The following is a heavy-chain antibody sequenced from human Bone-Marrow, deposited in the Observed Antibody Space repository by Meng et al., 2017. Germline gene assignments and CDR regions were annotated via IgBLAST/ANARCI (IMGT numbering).Heavy chain of an antibody. D-gene: IGHD2-15*01. CDR3: AGSPDGSHCSGGSCYKRGGAFDI. CDR2: IKDSSDGGTT. Sequence: GESLKISCAASGFSFKNAWMGWVRQAPGKGLEWIGRIKDSSDGGTTEYAAPVKGRFTISRDDSQSIAYLQMNSLRAEDTAVYYCAGSPDGSHCSGGSCYKRGGAFDIWGQGTMVTVSS. J-gene: IGHJ3*02. CDR1: GFSFKNAW. V-gene: IGHV3-15*01.